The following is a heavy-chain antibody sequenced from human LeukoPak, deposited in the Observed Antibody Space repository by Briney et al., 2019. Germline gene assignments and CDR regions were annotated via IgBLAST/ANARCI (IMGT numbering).Heavy chain of an antibody. J-gene: IGHJ6*03. D-gene: IGHD2-15*01. Sequence: ASVKVSCKASGYTFTSYGISWVRQAPGQGLEWMGWISAYNGNTNYAQKLQGRVTMTTDTSTSTAYMELRSLRSDDTAVYYCARGGCSGGSCYIGYYYYYMDVWGKGTTVTVSS. CDR2: ISAYNGNT. CDR3: ARGGCSGGSCYIGYYYYYMDV. CDR1: GYTFTSYG. V-gene: IGHV1-18*01.